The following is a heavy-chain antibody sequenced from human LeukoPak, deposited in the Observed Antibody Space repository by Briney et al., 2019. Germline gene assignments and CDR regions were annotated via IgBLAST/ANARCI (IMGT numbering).Heavy chain of an antibody. V-gene: IGHV3-30-3*01. J-gene: IGHJ4*02. Sequence: GRSLRLSCAASGFTFSSYAMHRVRQAPGKGLEWVAVISYDGSNKYYADSVKGRFTISRDNSKNTLYLQMNSLRAADTAVYYCARNQLDGYNHMAPHDYWGQGTLVTVCS. CDR2: ISYDGSNK. CDR3: ARNQLDGYNHMAPHDY. CDR1: GFTFSSYA. D-gene: IGHD5-24*01.